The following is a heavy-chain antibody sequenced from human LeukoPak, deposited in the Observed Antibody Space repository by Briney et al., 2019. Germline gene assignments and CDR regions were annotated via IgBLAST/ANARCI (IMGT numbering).Heavy chain of an antibody. Sequence: PSETLSLTCTVSGDSMSSYYWSWIRQPPGKGLEWIAYISYSGSTKYNPSLQNRVTISIDTSKDQFSLKLSTVTAADTAVYYCARDPYYYDSSGYYKVIHAFDIWGQGTMVTVSS. CDR2: ISYSGST. CDR3: ARDPYYYDSSGYYKVIHAFDI. D-gene: IGHD3-22*01. J-gene: IGHJ3*02. CDR1: GDSMSSYY. V-gene: IGHV4-59*01.